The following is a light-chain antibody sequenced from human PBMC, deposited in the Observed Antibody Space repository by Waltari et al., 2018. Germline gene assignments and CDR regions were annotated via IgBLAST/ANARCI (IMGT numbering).Light chain of an antibody. Sequence: DIQMTQSPSTLSASVGDRVTITCRASQSISSWLAWYQQKPGKAPKLLIYDASTLESGVPSRFSGSGSWTEFTLTISSLQPDDFATYYCQHHNSYPWTFGQGTKVEIK. V-gene: IGKV1-5*01. J-gene: IGKJ1*01. CDR3: QHHNSYPWT. CDR1: QSISSW. CDR2: DAS.